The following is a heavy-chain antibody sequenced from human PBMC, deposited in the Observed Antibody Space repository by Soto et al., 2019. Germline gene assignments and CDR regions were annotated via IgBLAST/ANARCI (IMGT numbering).Heavy chain of an antibody. V-gene: IGHV4-59*03. J-gene: IGHJ6*02. D-gene: IGHD3-3*01. CDR3: AGMSFTVFGEVIDNFYFYGMDV. Sequence: WIWIRQPPGKGLEWIGYVYKTGSTNYNPSLKSRVTISLDTSKNQFFLNLSSVTSADTAVYYCAGMSFTVFGEVIDNFYFYGMDVWGQGTTVTVSS. CDR2: VYKTGST.